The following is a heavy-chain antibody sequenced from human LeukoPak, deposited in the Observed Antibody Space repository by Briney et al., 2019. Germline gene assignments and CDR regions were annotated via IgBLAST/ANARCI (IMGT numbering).Heavy chain of an antibody. CDR1: GGSISTYY. J-gene: IGHJ5*02. D-gene: IGHD3-22*01. CDR3: AGLGASGNGYLSWFDP. Sequence: PSETLSLTCTVSGGSISTYYWSWVRQPPGKGLEWIGYIYYSGNSNYNPSLKSRVIISVDTSKNQFSLKLSSVTAADTAVYYCAGLGASGNGYLSWFDPWGQGTLVTVSS. CDR2: IYYSGNS. V-gene: IGHV4-59*01.